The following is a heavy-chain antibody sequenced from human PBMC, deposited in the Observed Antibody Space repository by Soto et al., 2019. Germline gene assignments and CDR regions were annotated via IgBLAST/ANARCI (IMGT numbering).Heavy chain of an antibody. D-gene: IGHD2-2*01. CDR2: IWSGGSNE. CDR3: ARGPGTSYFDY. J-gene: IGHJ4*02. Sequence: QVQLVEPGGGVVQPGRSLRLSCAASGFTFSSYGMHWVRQAPGKGLEWVAVIWSGGSNENYADSVKGRFTISRDNSKNMLYLQMNSLRAEDTAVYYCARGPGTSYFDYWGQGSLVTVSS. CDR1: GFTFSSYG. V-gene: IGHV3-33*01.